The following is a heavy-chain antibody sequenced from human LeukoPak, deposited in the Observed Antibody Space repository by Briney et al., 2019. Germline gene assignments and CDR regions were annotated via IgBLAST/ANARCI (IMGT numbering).Heavy chain of an antibody. Sequence: ASVKVSCKVSGYTLTELSMHWVRQAPGKGLEWMGGFDPEDGETIYAQKFQGRVTMTEDTSTDTAYMELSSLRSEDTAVYYCATDRSGDRRDYDFWSGYYDYWAREPWSPSPQ. CDR3: ATDRSGDRRDYDFWSGYYDY. V-gene: IGHV1-24*01. D-gene: IGHD3-3*01. CDR1: GYTLTELS. CDR2: FDPEDGET. J-gene: IGHJ4*02.